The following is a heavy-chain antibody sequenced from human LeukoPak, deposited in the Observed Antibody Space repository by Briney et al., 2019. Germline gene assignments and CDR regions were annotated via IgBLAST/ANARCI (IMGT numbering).Heavy chain of an antibody. Sequence: SETLSLTCTVSGVSISSYYWSWIRQPPGKGLEWIGYIYYSGSTNYNPSLKSRVTISVDTSKNQFSLKLSSVTAADTAVYYCARETPRRGETRDGYRWGQGTVVTVSS. CDR2: IYYSGST. D-gene: IGHD5-24*01. J-gene: IGHJ4*02. CDR3: ARETPRRGETRDGYR. V-gene: IGHV4-59*01. CDR1: GVSISSYY.